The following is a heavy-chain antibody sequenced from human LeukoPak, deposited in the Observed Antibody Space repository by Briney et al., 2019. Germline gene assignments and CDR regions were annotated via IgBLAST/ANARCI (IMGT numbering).Heavy chain of an antibody. V-gene: IGHV1-2*02. CDR1: GYTFTGYY. Sequence: ASVKVSCKASGYTFTGYYMHWVRQAPGQGPEWMGWINPNSGGTNYAQKFQGRVTMTRDTSISTGYMELSRLRSDDTAVYYCARSMDEITMIVVVITPFDYWGQGTLVTVSS. CDR2: INPNSGGT. CDR3: ARSMDEITMIVVVITPFDY. D-gene: IGHD3-22*01. J-gene: IGHJ4*02.